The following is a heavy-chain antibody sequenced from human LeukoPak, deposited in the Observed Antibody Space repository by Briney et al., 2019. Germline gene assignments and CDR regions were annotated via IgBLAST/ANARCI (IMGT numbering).Heavy chain of an antibody. CDR1: GFTFNTYV. CDR2: ISGPGGST. CDR3: AKGGTNDMATSF. J-gene: IGHJ4*02. D-gene: IGHD5-24*01. Sequence: GGALRLSCAASGFTFNTYVMSWVRQAPGKGREGVSTISGPGGSTDYADSVKGRFTISRDNSKNTLYLQINSLRVEDTAVYYCAKGGTNDMATSFWGLGTLVTVSS. V-gene: IGHV3-23*01.